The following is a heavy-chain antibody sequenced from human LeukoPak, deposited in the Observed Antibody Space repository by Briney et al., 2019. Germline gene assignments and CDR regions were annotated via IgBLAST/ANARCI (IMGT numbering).Heavy chain of an antibody. CDR1: GFTFSSYG. J-gene: IGHJ4*02. CDR3: AKDREYSSSPPLDY. D-gene: IGHD6-6*01. CDR2: ISYDGSNK. V-gene: IGHV3-30*18. Sequence: PGGSLRLSCAASGFTFSSYGMHWVRQAPGKGLEWLAVISYDGSNKYYADSVKGRFTISRDNSKNTLYLQMNSLRAEDTAVYYCAKDREYSSSPPLDYWGQGTLVTVSS.